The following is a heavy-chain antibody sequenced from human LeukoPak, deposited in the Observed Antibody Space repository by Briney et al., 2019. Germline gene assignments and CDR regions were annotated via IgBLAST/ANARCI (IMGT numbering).Heavy chain of an antibody. J-gene: IGHJ6*03. Sequence: SVKVSCKASGGTFNNFAFSWVRQAPGQGLEWMGGIIPLFGTPNYAQKFRGRVTITADLSTTTVYLELSGLRSADTAVYYCARDVCATGVCHYYYMDAWGEGTTVTVSS. CDR2: IIPLFGTP. D-gene: IGHD2-8*02. CDR3: ARDVCATGVCHYYYMDA. V-gene: IGHV1-69*13. CDR1: GGTFNNFA.